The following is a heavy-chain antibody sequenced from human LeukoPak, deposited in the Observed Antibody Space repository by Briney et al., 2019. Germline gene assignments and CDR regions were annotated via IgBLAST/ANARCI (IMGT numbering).Heavy chain of an antibody. J-gene: IGHJ4*02. CDR2: ISKSGSPI. D-gene: IGHD2-21*02. CDR3: ARAYLAYCGGDCDPYYFDS. CDR1: GFTFRSYS. V-gene: IGHV3-48*01. Sequence: GGSLRLSCGVSGFTFRSYSMIWVRQASGRGLEWVSYISKSGSPIFYADSVKGRFTISRDNAKNSLYLQMNSLRVEDTAVYCCARAYLAYCGGDCDPYYFDSWGQGTLVTVSS.